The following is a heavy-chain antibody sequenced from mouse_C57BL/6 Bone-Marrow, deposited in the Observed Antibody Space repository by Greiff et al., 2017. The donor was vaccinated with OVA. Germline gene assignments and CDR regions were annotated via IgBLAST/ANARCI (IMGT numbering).Heavy chain of an antibody. V-gene: IGHV5-4*01. CDR3: AKEFNDYDRSRGSAY. D-gene: IGHD2-4*01. Sequence: EVKLMESGGGLVKPGGSLKLSCAASGFTFSSYAMSWVRQTPEKRLEWVATISDGGSYTYYPDNVKGRFTISRDNAKNNLYLQMSHLKSEDTAMYYCAKEFNDYDRSRGSAYWGQGTLVTVSA. J-gene: IGHJ3*01. CDR2: ISDGGSYT. CDR1: GFTFSSYA.